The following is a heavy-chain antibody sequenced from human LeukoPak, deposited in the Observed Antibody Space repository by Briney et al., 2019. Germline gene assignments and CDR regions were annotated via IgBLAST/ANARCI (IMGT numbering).Heavy chain of an antibody. D-gene: IGHD6-19*01. CDR1: GGSFSGYY. Sequence: PSETLSLTCAVYGGSFSGYYWSWIRQPPGKGLEWIGEINHSGSTNYNPSLKSRVTISVDTSKNQFSLKLSSVTAADTAVYYCARGAVSGPNHAFDIWGQGTMVTVSS. CDR3: ARGAVSGPNHAFDI. J-gene: IGHJ3*02. CDR2: INHSGST. V-gene: IGHV4-34*01.